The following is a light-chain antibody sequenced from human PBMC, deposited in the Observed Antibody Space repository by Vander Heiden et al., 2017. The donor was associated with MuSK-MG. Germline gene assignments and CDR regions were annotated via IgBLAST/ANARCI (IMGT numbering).Light chain of an antibody. CDR3: AAWDDSLSGSGV. V-gene: IGLV1-47*01. Sequence: QSMLTQPPSASKTPGQRVTISCSGSSSNIGSNYVYWYQQLPGTAPKLLIYKNNQRPSGVPDRFSGSKSGTSASLAISGLRSEDEADYYCAAWDDSLSGSGVFGGGTKLTVL. J-gene: IGLJ2*01. CDR2: KNN. CDR1: SSNIGSNY.